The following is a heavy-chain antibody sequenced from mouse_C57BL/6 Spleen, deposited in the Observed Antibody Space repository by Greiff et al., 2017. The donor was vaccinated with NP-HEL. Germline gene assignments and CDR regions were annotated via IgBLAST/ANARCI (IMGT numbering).Heavy chain of an antibody. Sequence: EVQLQQSGPELVKPGASVKISCKASGYTFTDYYMNWVKQSHGKSLEWIGDINPNNGGTSYNQKFKGKATLTVDKSSSTAYMELRSLTSEDSAVYYCASGVAVVAGDYWGQGTTLTVSS. CDR2: INPNNGGT. V-gene: IGHV1-26*01. CDR3: ASGVAVVAGDY. CDR1: GYTFTDYY. D-gene: IGHD1-1*01. J-gene: IGHJ2*01.